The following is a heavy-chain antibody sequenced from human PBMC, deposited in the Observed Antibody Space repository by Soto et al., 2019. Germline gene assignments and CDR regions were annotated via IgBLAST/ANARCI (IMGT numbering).Heavy chain of an antibody. J-gene: IGHJ4*02. D-gene: IGHD3-9*01. CDR2: ISWNSGSI. V-gene: IGHV3-9*01. Sequence: EVQLVESGGGLVQPGRSLRLSCAASGFTFDDYAMHWVRQAPGKGLEWVSGISWNSGSIGYAGSVKGRFTISRDNAKNSLYLQMNSLRAEDTALYYCARALGLRYSDWLLSSPFDYWGQGTLVTVSS. CDR1: GFTFDDYA. CDR3: ARALGLRYSDWLLSSPFDY.